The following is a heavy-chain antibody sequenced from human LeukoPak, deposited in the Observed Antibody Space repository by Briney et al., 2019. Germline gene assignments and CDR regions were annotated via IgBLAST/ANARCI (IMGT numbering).Heavy chain of an antibody. D-gene: IGHD3-10*01. CDR3: ARWFGSGQWYFDL. CDR1: GGSISGYY. CDR2: IFHSGTT. J-gene: IGHJ2*01. Sequence: SETLSLTCTVSGGSISGYYWSWIRQSPGKGLEWIGYIFHSGTTNYNASLKSRVTISVDTSKNQFSLKLNSVTAADTAVYYCARWFGSGQWYFDLWGRGTLVTVSS. V-gene: IGHV4-59*08.